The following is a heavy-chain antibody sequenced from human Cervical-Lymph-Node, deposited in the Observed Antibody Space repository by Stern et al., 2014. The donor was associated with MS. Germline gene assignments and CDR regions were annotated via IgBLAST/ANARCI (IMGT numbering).Heavy chain of an antibody. CDR2: IYHSGST. Sequence: QLKLQESGPGLVKPSETLSLTCTVSGGSISSFYWSWIRQSPGKGLEWIGYIYHSGSTNYNPSLKSRVTMSIDTSMKQFSLKLRSVTAADTAIYYCAGGSRPRPGYWGQGTLVTVSS. CDR3: AGGSRPRPGY. D-gene: IGHD3-16*01. J-gene: IGHJ4*02. V-gene: IGHV4-59*01. CDR1: GGSISSFY.